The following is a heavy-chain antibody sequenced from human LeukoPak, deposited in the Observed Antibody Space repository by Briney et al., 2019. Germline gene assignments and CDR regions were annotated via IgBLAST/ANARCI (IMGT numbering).Heavy chain of an antibody. V-gene: IGHV3-74*01. CDR3: AREACSSTSCFLVP. Sequence: GGSLRLSCAASGGTFSSYGMSWVRQAPGKGLEWVSRINSDGSRTNYADSVKGRFTISRDNAKNTLYLQMNSLRAEDTAVYYCAREACSSTSCFLVPWGQGTLVTVSS. D-gene: IGHD2-2*01. J-gene: IGHJ5*02. CDR1: GGTFSSYG. CDR2: INSDGSRT.